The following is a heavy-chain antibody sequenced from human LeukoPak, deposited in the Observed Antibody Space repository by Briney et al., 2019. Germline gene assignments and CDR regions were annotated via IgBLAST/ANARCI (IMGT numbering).Heavy chain of an antibody. Sequence: GGSLRLSCAASGFTFSSYGMHWVRQAPGKGLEWVAFIRYDGSNKYYADSVKGRFTISRDNSKNTLYLQMNSLRGEDTAVYYCARDIASRPYYYGMDVWGQGTTVTVSS. V-gene: IGHV3-30*02. J-gene: IGHJ6*02. CDR1: GFTFSSYG. D-gene: IGHD2-21*01. CDR2: IRYDGSNK. CDR3: ARDIASRPYYYGMDV.